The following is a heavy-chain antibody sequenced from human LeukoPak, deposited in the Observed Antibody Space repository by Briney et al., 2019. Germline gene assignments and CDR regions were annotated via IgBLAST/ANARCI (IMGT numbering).Heavy chain of an antibody. CDR2: ISYDGSNK. CDR1: GXTFSSYG. Sequence: GRSLRLSCAASGXTFSSYGMHWVRQAPGKGLEWVAIISYDGSNKYYADSVKGRFTISRDNSKNTLYLQMNSLRAEDTAVYYCAKLAYDTSGYPCWGQGTLVTVSS. V-gene: IGHV3-30*18. CDR3: AKLAYDTSGYPC. D-gene: IGHD3-22*01. J-gene: IGHJ4*02.